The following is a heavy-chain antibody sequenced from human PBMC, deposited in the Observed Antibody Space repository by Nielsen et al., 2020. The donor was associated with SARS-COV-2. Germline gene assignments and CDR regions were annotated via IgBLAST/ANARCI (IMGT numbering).Heavy chain of an antibody. J-gene: IGHJ6*03. V-gene: IGHV4-38-2*02. CDR2: IYHSGST. D-gene: IGHD5-18*01. CDR1: GYSISSGYY. CDR3: ARRAEGLELWRRYFYYMDV. Sequence: SETLSLTCNVSGYSISSGYYWGWIRPTPGKGLEWFGSIYHSGSTNYNPSLKSRVTISIDTSKKQFSLNLSSVTAADMAVYYCARRAEGLELWRRYFYYMDVWGKGTTVTVSS.